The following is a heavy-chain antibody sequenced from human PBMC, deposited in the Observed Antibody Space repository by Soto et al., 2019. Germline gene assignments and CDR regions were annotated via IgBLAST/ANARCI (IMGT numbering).Heavy chain of an antibody. CDR1: GFSLSTSGVG. J-gene: IGHJ6*02. CDR3: ARQPRGWYWSDYYYGMDV. D-gene: IGHD6-19*01. Sequence: SGPTLVNPTQTLTLTCTFSGFSLSTSGVGVGWIRQPPGKALEWLALIYWNDDKRYSPSLKSRLTITKDTSKNQVVLTMTNMDPVDTATYYCARQPRGWYWSDYYYGMDVWGQGTTVTVSS. V-gene: IGHV2-5*01. CDR2: IYWNDDK.